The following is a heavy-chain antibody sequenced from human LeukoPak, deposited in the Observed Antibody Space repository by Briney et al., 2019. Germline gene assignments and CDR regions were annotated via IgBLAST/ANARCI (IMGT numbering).Heavy chain of an antibody. CDR2: ISAYNGNT. CDR3: ARGRGIRSSSGYPFGY. J-gene: IGHJ4*02. Sequence: GASVKVSCKASGYTFTGYYMHWVRQAPGRGLEWMGWISAYNGNTNYAQKLQGRVTMTTDTSTSTAYMELRSLRSDDTAVYYCARGRGIRSSSGYPFGYWGQGTLVTVSS. D-gene: IGHD3-22*01. V-gene: IGHV1-18*04. CDR1: GYTFTGYY.